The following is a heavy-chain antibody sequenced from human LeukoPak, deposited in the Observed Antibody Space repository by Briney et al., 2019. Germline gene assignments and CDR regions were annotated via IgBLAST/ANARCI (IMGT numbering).Heavy chain of an antibody. CDR3: ARLGGGLSAAGTGWFDP. V-gene: IGHV4-31*03. Sequence: KPSQTLSLTCTVSGGSITSGTYYWTWIRHHPGKGLEWLGYLYSSGDTQYNPSLRSRVTMSVDTSKSQFSLKLSSVTAADTAVYYCARLGGGLSAAGTGWFDPWGQGTLVTVSS. D-gene: IGHD6-13*01. CDR2: LYSSGDT. J-gene: IGHJ5*02. CDR1: GGSITSGTYY.